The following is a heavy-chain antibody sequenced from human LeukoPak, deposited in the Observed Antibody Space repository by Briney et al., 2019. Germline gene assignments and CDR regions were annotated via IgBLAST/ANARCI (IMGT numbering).Heavy chain of an antibody. Sequence: GGSLRLSCEASGFTFKDYAMHWVRQAPGKGLEWVSGISWNSGSIGYADSVKGRFTISRDNAKNSLYLHINRLRTEDTALYYCAKAMYSSGSNGEGYLQHWGQGTLVTVSS. D-gene: IGHD6-19*01. CDR1: GFTFKDYA. CDR2: ISWNSGSI. V-gene: IGHV3-9*01. CDR3: AKAMYSSGSNGEGYLQH. J-gene: IGHJ1*01.